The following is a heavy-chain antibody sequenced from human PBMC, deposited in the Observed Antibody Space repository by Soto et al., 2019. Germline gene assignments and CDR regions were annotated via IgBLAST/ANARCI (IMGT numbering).Heavy chain of an antibody. Sequence: EVQLVESGGGLVQPGGSLRISCAVSGFTFSNYWMHWVRQAPGKGLVWVSRINGDGSTISYADSVKGRFTVSRDKAKNTLDLQMNSLRAEDPAVYYCTREVGAGYWGQGTLVTVSS. CDR2: INGDGSTI. V-gene: IGHV3-74*01. D-gene: IGHD1-26*01. J-gene: IGHJ4*02. CDR1: GFTFSNYW. CDR3: TREVGAGY.